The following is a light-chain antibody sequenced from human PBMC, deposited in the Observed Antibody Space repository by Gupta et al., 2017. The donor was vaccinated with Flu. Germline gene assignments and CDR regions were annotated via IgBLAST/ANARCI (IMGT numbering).Light chain of an antibody. CDR3: TSRDRSGNCYF. V-gene: IGLV3-19*01. J-gene: IGLJ2*01. CDR2: GEN. CDR1: NFGGYF. Sequence: SSELTQDPAVSVALGQTIRITCRGDNFGGYFASWYQQKPGQAPLLVFFGENNRPSGIPDRFSGSTSGVTASLTITGAQAEDEADYFCTSRDRSGNCYFFGAGTRLTVL.